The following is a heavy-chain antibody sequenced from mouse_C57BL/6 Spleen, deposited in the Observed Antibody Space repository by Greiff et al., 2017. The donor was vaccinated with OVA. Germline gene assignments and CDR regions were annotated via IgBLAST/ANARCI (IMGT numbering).Heavy chain of an antibody. CDR2: IRSKSNNYAT. J-gene: IGHJ4*01. V-gene: IGHV10-1*01. Sequence: EAGGGLVQPTGSLKLSCAASGFRFNTYAMNWVRQAPGKGLEWVARIRSKSNNYATYYADSVKDRFTISRDDSESMLYLQMNNLKTEDTAMYYCVRNDDYGSRLYYAMDYWGQGTSVTVSS. D-gene: IGHD1-1*01. CDR1: GFRFNTYA. CDR3: VRNDDYGSRLYYAMDY.